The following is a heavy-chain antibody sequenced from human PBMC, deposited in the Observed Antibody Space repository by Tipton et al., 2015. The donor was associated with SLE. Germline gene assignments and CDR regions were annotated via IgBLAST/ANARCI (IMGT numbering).Heavy chain of an antibody. D-gene: IGHD3-22*01. Sequence: QLVQSGAEVKKPGASVKVSCKASGYTFTSYGISWVRQAPGQGLEWMGWISTYNANTHYAQKLQGRVTMTTYTSTSTAYMELRSLRSEDTAVYYCARGPYYYDSSGFGTFWGQGTLVTVSS. CDR2: ISTYNANT. J-gene: IGHJ4*02. CDR1: GYTFTSYG. V-gene: IGHV1-18*01. CDR3: ARGPYYYDSSGFGTF.